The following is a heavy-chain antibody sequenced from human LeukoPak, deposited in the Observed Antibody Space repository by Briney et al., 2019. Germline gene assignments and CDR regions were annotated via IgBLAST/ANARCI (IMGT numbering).Heavy chain of an antibody. CDR2: INHSGST. Sequence: SETLSLTCAVYGGSFSGYYWSWIRQPPGKGLEWIGEINHSGSTNYNPSLKSRVTISVDTTKNQFSLKLTSVTAADTAVYYCAGKYYYDTSGYFYVDWWGQGTLVTVSS. CDR3: AGKYYYDTSGYFYVDW. J-gene: IGHJ4*02. V-gene: IGHV4-34*01. CDR1: GGSFSGYY. D-gene: IGHD3-22*01.